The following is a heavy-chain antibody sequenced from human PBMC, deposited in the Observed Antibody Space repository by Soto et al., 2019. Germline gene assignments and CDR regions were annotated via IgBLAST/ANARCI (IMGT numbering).Heavy chain of an antibody. J-gene: IGHJ4*02. CDR1: GFTFTSFW. Sequence: VQLVRSGGGSVQPGGSLRLSCEASGFTFTSFWMHWVRQVPGKGLVWVSRINSDGSNIRYADSVKGRFTVSRDNAKGTLYLQMNSLTVEDTAVYYCARDGAQIVVLGANYDYWGQGTLVTVSS. D-gene: IGHD2-21*01. CDR2: INSDGSNI. CDR3: ARDGAQIVVLGANYDY. V-gene: IGHV3-74*01.